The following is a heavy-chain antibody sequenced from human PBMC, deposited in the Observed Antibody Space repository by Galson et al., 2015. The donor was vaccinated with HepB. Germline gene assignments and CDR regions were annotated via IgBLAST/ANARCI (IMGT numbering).Heavy chain of an antibody. CDR2: INPSGGST. CDR3: ARVDLDSSGPRAAFDI. CDR1: GYTFTSYY. D-gene: IGHD3-22*01. Sequence: SVKVSCKASGYTFTSYYMHWVRQAPGQGLEWMGIINPSGGSTSYAQKFQGRVTMTRDTSTSTAYMELSSLRSEDTAVYYCARVDLDSSGPRAAFDIWGQGTMVTVSS. V-gene: IGHV1-46*01. J-gene: IGHJ3*02.